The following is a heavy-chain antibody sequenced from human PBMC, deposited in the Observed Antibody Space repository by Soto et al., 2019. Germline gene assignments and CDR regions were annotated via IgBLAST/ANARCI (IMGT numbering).Heavy chain of an antibody. CDR1: GFTFSRYA. V-gene: IGHV3-23*01. J-gene: IGHJ6*02. Sequence: EVQLLDSGGGLVQPGGSLRLSCAASGFTFSRYAMSWVRQAPGKGLEWVSAISGSAITTYYADSVKGGFTISRDNSKNTVYLQMNSLRAEDTAIYYCAKVIVARGGMDVWGRGTTVTVSS. CDR3: AKVIVARGGMDV. CDR2: ISGSAITT. D-gene: IGHD6-6*01.